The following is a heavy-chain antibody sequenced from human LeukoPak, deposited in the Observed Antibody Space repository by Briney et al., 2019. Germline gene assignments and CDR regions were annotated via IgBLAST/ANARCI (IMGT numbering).Heavy chain of an antibody. CDR2: ISYDGSNK. V-gene: IGHV3-30*04. J-gene: IGHJ4*02. D-gene: IGHD3-22*01. Sequence: GGSLRLSCAASGITFSSYAMHWVRQALGKGLEWVAVISYDGSNKYYADSVKGRFTISRDNAKNSLYLQMNNLRAEDTAVYYCARSRSGYYEDYWGQGTLVTVSS. CDR3: ARSRSGYYEDY. CDR1: GITFSSYA.